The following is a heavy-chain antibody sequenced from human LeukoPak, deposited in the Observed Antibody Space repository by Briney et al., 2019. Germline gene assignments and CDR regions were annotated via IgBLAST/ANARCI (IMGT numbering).Heavy chain of an antibody. J-gene: IGHJ5*02. D-gene: IGHD3-3*01. CDR3: AKDFPFTFFGVVITEDWFDP. CDR2: IRYDGSNK. CDR1: GFSFRSYG. Sequence: GGSLRLSCAASGFSFRSYGMHWVRQAPGKGLEWVAFIRYDGSNKYYADSVKGRFTISRDNSKNTLYLQMNSLRAEDTAVYYCAKDFPFTFFGVVITEDWFDPWGQGTLVTVSS. V-gene: IGHV3-30*02.